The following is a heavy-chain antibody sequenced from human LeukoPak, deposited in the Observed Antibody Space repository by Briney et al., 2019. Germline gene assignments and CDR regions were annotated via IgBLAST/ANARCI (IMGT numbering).Heavy chain of an antibody. J-gene: IGHJ4*02. CDR1: GGSISDYY. D-gene: IGHD6-6*01. Sequence: MASETLSLTCTVSGGSISDYYWSWIRQPPGKGLEWIGYIYYSGSTNYNPSLKSRVTISVDKSKNQFSLKLSSVTAADTAVYYCARYSPYSSSPGWGQGTLVTVSS. V-gene: IGHV4-59*12. CDR3: ARYSPYSSSPG. CDR2: IYYSGST.